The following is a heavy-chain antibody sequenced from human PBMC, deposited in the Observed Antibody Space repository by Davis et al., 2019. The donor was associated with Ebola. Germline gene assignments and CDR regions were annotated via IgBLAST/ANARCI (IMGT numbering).Heavy chain of an antibody. Sequence: GSLRLSCAASGFTFSDYYMGWIRQPPGKGLEWIGSIYYSGSTYYNPSLKSRVTISVDTSKNQFSLKLSSVTAADTAVYYCARGRYSSSWYCDYWGQGTLVTVSS. V-gene: IGHV4-38-2*01. CDR2: IYYSGST. D-gene: IGHD6-13*01. CDR1: GFTFSDYY. CDR3: ARGRYSSSWYCDY. J-gene: IGHJ4*02.